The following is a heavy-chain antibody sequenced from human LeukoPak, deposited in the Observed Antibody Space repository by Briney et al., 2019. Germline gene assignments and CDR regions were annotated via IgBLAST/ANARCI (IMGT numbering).Heavy chain of an antibody. V-gene: IGHV4-38-2*02. CDR1: GYSISSGYY. D-gene: IGHD2-8*01. J-gene: IGHJ5*02. Sequence: SETLSLTCTVSGYSISSGYYWGWIRQPPGKGLEWIGSIYHSGSTYYNPSLKSRVTISVDTSKNQFSLKLSSVTAADTAVYYCARGGLRDSFDPWGQGTLVTVSS. CDR2: IYHSGST. CDR3: ARGGLRDSFDP.